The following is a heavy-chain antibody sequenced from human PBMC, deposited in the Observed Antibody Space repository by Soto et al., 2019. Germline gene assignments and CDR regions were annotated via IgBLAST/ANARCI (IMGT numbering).Heavy chain of an antibody. J-gene: IGHJ6*02. D-gene: IGHD6-13*01. V-gene: IGHV5-51*01. CDR1: GYRFTSYW. Sequence: GESLKISCKGSGYRFTSYWIGWVRQMPGKGLEWMGIIYPGDSDTRYSPSFQGQVTISADKSISTAYLQWSSLKASDTAMYYCARHGAAAANPQDYYYYGMDVWGQGTTVTVSS. CDR3: ARHGAAAANPQDYYYYGMDV. CDR2: IYPGDSDT.